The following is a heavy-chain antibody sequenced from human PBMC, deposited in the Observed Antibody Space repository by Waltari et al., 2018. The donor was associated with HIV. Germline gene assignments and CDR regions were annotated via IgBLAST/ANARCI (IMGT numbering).Heavy chain of an antibody. V-gene: IGHV3-7*01. Sequence: EVQLVESGGGLVQPGGSLRLSCAASGFTFSSYWRSWVRQAPGKGLEWVANIKQDGSEIYYVDSVKGRITISRDNAKNSLYLQMNSLRAEDTAVYFCARRGGRSSPLGYWGQGTLVTVSS. CDR1: GFTFSSYW. J-gene: IGHJ4*02. D-gene: IGHD6-13*01. CDR3: ARRGGRSSPLGY. CDR2: IKQDGSEI.